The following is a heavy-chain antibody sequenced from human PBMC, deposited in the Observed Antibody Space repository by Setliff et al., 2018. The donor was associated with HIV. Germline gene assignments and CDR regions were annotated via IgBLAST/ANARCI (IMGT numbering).Heavy chain of an antibody. V-gene: IGHV3-13*01. Sequence: LRLSCAASGFTFSTYDMHWVRQATGKGLEWVSGIGTVGDTYYPGSVKGRFAISRENAKNSLYLQMNSLRAGDTAVYYCARGRYYGSGSYGSSGGLDYWGQGTLVTVSS. CDR1: GFTFSTYD. J-gene: IGHJ4*02. CDR2: IGTVGDT. CDR3: ARGRYYGSGSYGSSGGLDY. D-gene: IGHD3-10*01.